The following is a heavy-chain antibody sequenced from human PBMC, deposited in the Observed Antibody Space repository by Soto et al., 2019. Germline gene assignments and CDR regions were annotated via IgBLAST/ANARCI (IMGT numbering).Heavy chain of an antibody. V-gene: IGHV3-23*01. CDR3: AKDTGPGDIIAAAGPTAFDI. J-gene: IGHJ3*02. CDR2: ISGSGGST. CDR1: GFTFSSYA. Sequence: PGGSLRLSCAASGFTFSSYAMSWVRQAPGKGLEWVSAISGSGGSTYYADSVKGRFTISRDNSKNTLYLQMNSLRAEDTAVYYCAKDTGPGDIIAAAGPTAFDIWGQGTMVTVSS. D-gene: IGHD6-13*01.